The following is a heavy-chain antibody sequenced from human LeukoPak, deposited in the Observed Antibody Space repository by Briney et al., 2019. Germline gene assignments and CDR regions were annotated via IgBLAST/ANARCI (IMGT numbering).Heavy chain of an antibody. Sequence: GASVKVSCTASGYTVTGYYMHWVRQAAGQRLEWMGWSNPNSGGTKYAQKFQGRVTVTRDTSISTAYLELSSLRSDDTAVYYCAREVTTVTSYYYYGMDVWGQGTTVTVSS. CDR3: AREVTTVTSYYYYGMDV. J-gene: IGHJ6*02. V-gene: IGHV1-2*02. CDR1: GYTVTGYY. D-gene: IGHD4-11*01. CDR2: SNPNSGGT.